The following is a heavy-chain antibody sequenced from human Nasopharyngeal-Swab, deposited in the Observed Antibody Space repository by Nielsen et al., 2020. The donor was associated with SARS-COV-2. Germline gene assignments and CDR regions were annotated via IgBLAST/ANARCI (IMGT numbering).Heavy chain of an antibody. CDR2: IWYDGSNK. CDR3: ARGNDFRSGYHPYYYDY. V-gene: IGHV3-33*01. Sequence: GESLKISCAASGFTFSSYGMHWVRQAPGKGLEWVALIWYDGSNKYYADSVKGRFTISRDNSKNTLYLQINSLRAEDTAVYYCARGNDFRSGYHPYYYDYRGQGTVVTVSS. J-gene: IGHJ4*02. CDR1: GFTFSSYG. D-gene: IGHD3-3*01.